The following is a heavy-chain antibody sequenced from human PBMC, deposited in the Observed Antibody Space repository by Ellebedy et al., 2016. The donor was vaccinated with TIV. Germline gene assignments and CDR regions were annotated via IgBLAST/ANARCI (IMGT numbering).Heavy chain of an antibody. V-gene: IGHV3-48*04. D-gene: IGHD2-21*01. Sequence: GESLKISCEVSTFNLDGYTMNWVRQAPGRGLEWVSSISIDSTAKYYADSVKGRFTISRDNAKTSLYLQMNSLRAEDTAVYSCVSAARGSNCCEAYWGQGTLVIVSS. CDR3: VSAARGSNCCEAY. CDR1: TFNLDGYT. J-gene: IGHJ4*02. CDR2: ISIDSTAK.